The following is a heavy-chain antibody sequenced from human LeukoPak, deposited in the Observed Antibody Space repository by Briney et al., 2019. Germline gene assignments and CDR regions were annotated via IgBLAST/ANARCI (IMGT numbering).Heavy chain of an antibody. CDR3: ARAETYYDFWSGYYTWNWFDP. CDR1: GGSFSGYY. J-gene: IGHJ5*02. Sequence: SETLSLTCAVYGGSFSGYYWSWIRQPPGKGLEWIGEINHSGSTNYNPSLKSRVTISVDTSKNQFSLKLSSVTAADMAVYYCARAETYYDFWSGYYTWNWFDPWGQGTLVTVSS. V-gene: IGHV4-34*01. CDR2: INHSGST. D-gene: IGHD3-3*01.